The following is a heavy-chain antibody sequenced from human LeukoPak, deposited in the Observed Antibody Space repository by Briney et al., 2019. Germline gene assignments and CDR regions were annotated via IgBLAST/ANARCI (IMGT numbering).Heavy chain of an antibody. Sequence: GGSLRPSCAPSGFTFRSNAISGVRQDPGKGLEWVSAISGSGGSTYYADSVKGRFAISRDNSKNTLYLQMNSLRAEDTAVYYCAKFSGSSSDYWGQGTLVTVSS. CDR3: AKFSGSSSDY. J-gene: IGHJ4*02. CDR1: GFTFRSNA. D-gene: IGHD6-13*01. CDR2: ISGSGGST. V-gene: IGHV3-23*01.